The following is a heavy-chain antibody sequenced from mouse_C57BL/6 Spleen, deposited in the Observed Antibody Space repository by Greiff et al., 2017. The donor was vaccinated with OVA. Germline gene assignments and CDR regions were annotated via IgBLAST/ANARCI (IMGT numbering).Heavy chain of an antibody. CDR3: VRHPFPATEAMDY. CDR1: GFSFNTYA. V-gene: IGHV10-1*01. CDR2: IRSKSNNYAT. D-gene: IGHD1-2*01. J-gene: IGHJ4*01. Sequence: EVHLVEFGGGLVQPKGSLKLSCAASGFSFNTYAMNWVRQVPGKGLEWVARIRSKSNNYATYYADSVKDRFTISRDDSESMLYLQMNNLKTEDTAMYYCVRHPFPATEAMDYWGQGTSVTVSS.